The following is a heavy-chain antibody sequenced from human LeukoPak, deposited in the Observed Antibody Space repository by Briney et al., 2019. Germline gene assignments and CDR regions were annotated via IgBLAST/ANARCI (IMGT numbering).Heavy chain of an antibody. Sequence: PGGSLRLSCAASGFTFNTYTINWVRQAPGKGLEWASSISSTSRYIYYADSVKGRFTTSRDNAKSSLFLQLNSLRAEDTAVYYCARDGVVVSASPSYWYFDLWGRGTLVTVSS. J-gene: IGHJ2*01. V-gene: IGHV3-21*01. CDR3: ARDGVVVSASPSYWYFDL. CDR1: GFTFNTYT. CDR2: ISSTSRYI. D-gene: IGHD2-15*01.